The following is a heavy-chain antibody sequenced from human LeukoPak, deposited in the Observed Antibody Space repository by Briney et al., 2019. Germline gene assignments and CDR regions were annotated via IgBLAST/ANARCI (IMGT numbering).Heavy chain of an antibody. CDR1: RGTFRSYA. J-gene: IGHJ4*02. V-gene: IGHV1-69*13. CDR3: ARSPGVEMAFHFDY. CDR2: IIPIFGTA. Sequence: SVKVSCKASRGTFRSYAISWVRQAPGQGLEWMGGIIPIFGTANYAQKFQGRVTITADESTSTAYMELSSLRSEDTAVYYCARSPGVEMAFHFDYWGQGTLVTVSS. D-gene: IGHD5-24*01.